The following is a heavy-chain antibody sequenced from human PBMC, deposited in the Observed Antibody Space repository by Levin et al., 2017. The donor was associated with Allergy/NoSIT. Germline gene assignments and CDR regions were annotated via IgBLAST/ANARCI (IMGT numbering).Heavy chain of an antibody. CDR2: IWYDGSNK. V-gene: IGHV3-33*01. CDR1: GFTFSSYG. D-gene: IGHD6-19*01. J-gene: IGHJ1*01. CDR3: AREGAVAGTLAEYFQH. Sequence: PGGSLRLSCAASGFTFSSYGMHWVRQAPGKGLEWVAVIWYDGSNKYYADSVKGRFTISRDNSKNTLYLQMNSLRAEDTAVYYCAREGAVAGTLAEYFQHWGQGTLVTVSS.